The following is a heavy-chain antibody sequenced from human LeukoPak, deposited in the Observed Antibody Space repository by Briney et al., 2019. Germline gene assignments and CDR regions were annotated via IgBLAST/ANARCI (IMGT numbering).Heavy chain of an antibody. CDR3: ARDEGSSYPFDY. Sequence: SETLSLTCTVSGGSISSSSYYWGWIRQPPGKGLEWIGSIYYSGSAYYNPSLKSRVTISVDTSKNQFSLNLSSVTAADTAVYFCARDEGSSYPFDYWGQGTLVTVSS. CDR1: GGSISSSSYY. V-gene: IGHV4-39*07. CDR2: IYYSGSA. J-gene: IGHJ4*02. D-gene: IGHD2-2*01.